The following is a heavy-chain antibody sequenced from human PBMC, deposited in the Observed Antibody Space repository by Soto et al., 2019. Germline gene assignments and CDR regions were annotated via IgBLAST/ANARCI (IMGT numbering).Heavy chain of an antibody. CDR3: ARDPHYDFWSGYYFDY. CDR2: IIPIFGTA. Sequence: QAQMVQAGADVKTTGSSVKVSCKASEGNFSSYAISWLRQAPGQGLEWMGGIIPIFGTANYAQKFQGRVTITADESTSTAYMELSSLRSEDTAVYYCARDPHYDFWSGYYFDYWGQGTLVTVSS. D-gene: IGHD3-3*01. CDR1: EGNFSSYA. V-gene: IGHV1-69*01. J-gene: IGHJ4*02.